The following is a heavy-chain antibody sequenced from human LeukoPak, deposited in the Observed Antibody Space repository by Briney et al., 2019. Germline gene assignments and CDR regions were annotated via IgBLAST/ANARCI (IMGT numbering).Heavy chain of an antibody. Sequence: PGGSLRLSCTASGFTFSSYSLNWVRQAPGKGLEWVSSVSTGSNYIYYADSVKGRFTISRDNAKNSLYLQMNSLRAEDTAVYYCAREWVPAAPYYMDVWGKGTTVTVSS. CDR1: GFTFSSYS. D-gene: IGHD2-2*01. CDR2: VSTGSNYI. V-gene: IGHV3-21*01. J-gene: IGHJ6*03. CDR3: AREWVPAAPYYMDV.